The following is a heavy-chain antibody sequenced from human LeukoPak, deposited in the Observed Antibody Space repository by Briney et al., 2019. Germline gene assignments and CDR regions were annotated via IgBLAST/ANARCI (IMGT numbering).Heavy chain of an antibody. D-gene: IGHD6-13*01. Sequence: SVKVSCKASGGTFSSYAISWVRQAPGQGLEWMGRIIPIFGTANYAQKFQGRVTITTDESTSTAYMELSSLRSEDTAVYYCARDRSYLGYPSFDYWGQRTVVTVSS. J-gene: IGHJ4*02. V-gene: IGHV1-69*05. CDR2: IIPIFGTA. CDR1: GGTFSSYA. CDR3: ARDRSYLGYPSFDY.